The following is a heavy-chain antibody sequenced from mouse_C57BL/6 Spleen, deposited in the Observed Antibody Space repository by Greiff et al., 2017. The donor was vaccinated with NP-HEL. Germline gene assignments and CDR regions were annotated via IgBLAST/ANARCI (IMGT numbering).Heavy chain of an antibody. D-gene: IGHD2-4*01. J-gene: IGHJ3*01. CDR3: ARSRLRRFAY. CDR2: INPNNGGT. Sequence: EVQLQQSGPELVKPGASVKIPCKASGYTFTDYNMDWVKQSHGKSLEWIGDINPNNGGTIYNQKFKGKATLTVVKSSSTAYMELRSLTSEDTAVYYCARSRLRRFAYWGQGTLVTVSA. CDR1: GYTFTDYN. V-gene: IGHV1-18*01.